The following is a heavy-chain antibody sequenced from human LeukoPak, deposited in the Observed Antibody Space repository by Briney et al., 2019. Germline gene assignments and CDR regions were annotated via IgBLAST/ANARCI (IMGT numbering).Heavy chain of an antibody. V-gene: IGHV4-59*01. Sequence: SETLSLTCSVFGDSFNEYYWNWVRQPPGKGLQWIGYIYHNGNSNYNPCLKGRLTISVDTAKNQFSLKLTSVTAADTAVYYCARDGGLQSHFDYWGQGALVTVSS. D-gene: IGHD5-24*01. CDR2: IYHNGNS. CDR3: ARDGGLQSHFDY. CDR1: GDSFNEYY. J-gene: IGHJ4*02.